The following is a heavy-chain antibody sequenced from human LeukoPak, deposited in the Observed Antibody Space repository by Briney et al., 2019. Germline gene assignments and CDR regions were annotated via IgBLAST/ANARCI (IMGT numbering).Heavy chain of an antibody. CDR3: AREAYDFWTSSMDV. J-gene: IGHJ6*02. Sequence: SVTVSFKSSGYTFTSYGFNWVRQAPSQGRDWVGGISAYNGNTNYAQKLQSRVTMTTDTSTSTAYMELRSLRSDDTAVYHCAREAYDFWTSSMDVWGQGTTVTVSS. CDR2: ISAYNGNT. CDR1: GYTFTSYG. D-gene: IGHD3-3*01. V-gene: IGHV1-18*01.